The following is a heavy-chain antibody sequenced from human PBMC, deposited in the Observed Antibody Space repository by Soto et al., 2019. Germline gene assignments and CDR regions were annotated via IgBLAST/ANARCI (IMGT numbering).Heavy chain of an antibody. J-gene: IGHJ6*02. CDR2: IFPADSDT. CDR1: QYDFTNYW. CDR3: QAKLTSAMDV. Sequence: GESLKISCKGSQYDFTNYWVGWVRQMPGKGLEWMGIIFPADSDTRFSPSFQGRVTMSVDKSTYTAYLRWNSLKASDTAMYYCQAKLTSAMDVWGQGTTVTVSS. V-gene: IGHV5-51*01. D-gene: IGHD1-20*01.